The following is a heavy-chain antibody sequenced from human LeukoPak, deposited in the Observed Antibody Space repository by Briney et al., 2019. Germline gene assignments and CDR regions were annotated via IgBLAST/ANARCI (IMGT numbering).Heavy chain of an antibody. CDR2: IYPGDYET. D-gene: IGHD2-21*01. CDR1: GYSFSNYW. Sequence: GESLKISCEGSGYSFSNYWIGWVRQMPGKGLEWMGIIYPGDYETRYSPSFQGLVTISVDKSISTAYLQWSSLKASDTAMYYCAIPPGYCGNECSFDHWGQGTLVTVSS. V-gene: IGHV5-51*01. CDR3: AIPPGYCGNECSFDH. J-gene: IGHJ4*02.